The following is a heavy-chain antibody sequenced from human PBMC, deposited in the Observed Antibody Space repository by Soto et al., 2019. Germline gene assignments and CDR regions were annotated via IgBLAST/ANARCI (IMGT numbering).Heavy chain of an antibody. CDR3: ARAFY. D-gene: IGHD3-16*01. Sequence: EVQLVESGGGLVQPGGSLRLSCEASGFTFSSNWMSWVRQAPGKGLEWVASIKEDGSNKYFVDSVKSRFTISRDNAKNSLFLQMNGLRADDTAVYFCARAFYWGQGILVTVSS. CDR1: GFTFSSNW. V-gene: IGHV3-7*05. CDR2: IKEDGSNK. J-gene: IGHJ4*02.